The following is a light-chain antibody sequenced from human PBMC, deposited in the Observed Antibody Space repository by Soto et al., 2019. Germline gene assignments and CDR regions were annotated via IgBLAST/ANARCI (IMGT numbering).Light chain of an antibody. Sequence: QSALTQPVSVSGSPGQSITISCTGSSGDIGRHDYVSWYQHHPGKAPQLMIYEVSRRPSGISDRFSGSRSGNTASLTISGLQAEDEADYYCSSYTTSSSPYVFGTGTKLTVL. CDR3: SSYTTSSSPYV. J-gene: IGLJ1*01. CDR2: EVS. V-gene: IGLV2-14*01. CDR1: SGDIGRHDY.